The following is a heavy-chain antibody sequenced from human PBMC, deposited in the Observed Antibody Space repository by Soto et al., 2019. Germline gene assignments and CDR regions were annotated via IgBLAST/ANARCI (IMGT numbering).Heavy chain of an antibody. V-gene: IGHV4-30-2*01. CDR2: SFHSGST. CDR1: CGSISSGGYF. CDR3: ARGDAGYYGMDV. J-gene: IGHJ6*02. Sequence: SETLSPTCAVFCGSISSGGYFWGWVRQPPGKGLEWIGYSFHSGSTSYNAPLKSRVIISVDRPKNQFSLKLSSVTTADTAVYFCARGDAGYYGMDVWGQGTTVT.